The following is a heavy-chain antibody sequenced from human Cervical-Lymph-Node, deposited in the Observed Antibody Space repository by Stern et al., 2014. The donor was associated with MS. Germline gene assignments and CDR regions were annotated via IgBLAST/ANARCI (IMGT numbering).Heavy chain of an antibody. CDR1: GYTFSGYY. V-gene: IGHV1-2*04. D-gene: IGHD4-23*01. CDR2: INPNSGDT. Sequence: VQLEESGAEVKKPGASVKVSCKASGYTFSGYYMHWVRQAPGQGLEWMGWINPNSGDTKYAQKFQGWVTMTRDTSIGTAYMELSRLKSDDTAVYYCAKAGRWXXXXTWGQGTMVTVTS. J-gene: IGHJ3*01. CDR3: AKAGRWXXXXT.